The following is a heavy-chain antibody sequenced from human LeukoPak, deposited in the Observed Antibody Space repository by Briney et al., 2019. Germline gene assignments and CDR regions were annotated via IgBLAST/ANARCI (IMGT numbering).Heavy chain of an antibody. D-gene: IGHD4-23*01. CDR1: GFTVSSNY. V-gene: IGHV3-66*01. Sequence: PGGSLRLSCAASGFTVSSNYMSWVRQAPGKGLEWVSVIYSGGSTYYADSVKGRFTISRDNSKNTLYLQMNSLRAEDTAVYYCASEGDPLYGGFDYWGQGTLVTVSS. CDR2: IYSGGST. J-gene: IGHJ4*02. CDR3: ASEGDPLYGGFDY.